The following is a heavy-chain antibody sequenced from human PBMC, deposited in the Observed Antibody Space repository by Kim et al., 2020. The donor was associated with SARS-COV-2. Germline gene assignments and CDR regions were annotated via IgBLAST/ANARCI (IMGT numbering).Heavy chain of an antibody. J-gene: IGHJ4*02. V-gene: IGHV4-31*02. D-gene: IGHD3-22*01. Sequence: YANPSLKSRVTLSVDTSKNQFSLKLSSVTAADTAVYYCARDNDSSGYFDYWGQGTLVTVSS. CDR3: ARDNDSSGYFDY.